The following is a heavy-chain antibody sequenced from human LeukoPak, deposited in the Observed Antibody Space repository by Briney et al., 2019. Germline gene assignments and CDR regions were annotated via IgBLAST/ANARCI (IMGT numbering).Heavy chain of an antibody. Sequence: GGSLRLSCAASGSTFSSYGMSWVRQAPGRGLEWVSTISGSAYNSYYADSVKGRFTISRDNSANTLYLQMNSLRAEDTALYYCAKHSGSYFTYYVDSWGQGTLVTVSS. CDR1: GSTFSSYG. CDR2: ISGSAYNS. CDR3: AKHSGSYFTYYVDS. V-gene: IGHV3-23*01. D-gene: IGHD1-26*01. J-gene: IGHJ4*02.